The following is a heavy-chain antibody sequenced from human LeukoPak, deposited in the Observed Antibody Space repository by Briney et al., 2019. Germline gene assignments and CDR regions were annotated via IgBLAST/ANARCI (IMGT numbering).Heavy chain of an antibody. CDR1: GYTFTSYY. J-gene: IGHJ4*02. CDR2: INPSGGST. V-gene: IGHV1-46*01. Sequence: ASVKVSCKASGYTFTSYYMHWVRQAPGQGLEWMGIINPSGGSTSYAQKFQGRVTMTRDTSTSTVYMELSSLRSEDTAVYYCARGCSSTSCQFRDYFDYWGQGTLVTVSS. D-gene: IGHD2-2*01. CDR3: ARGCSSTSCQFRDYFDY.